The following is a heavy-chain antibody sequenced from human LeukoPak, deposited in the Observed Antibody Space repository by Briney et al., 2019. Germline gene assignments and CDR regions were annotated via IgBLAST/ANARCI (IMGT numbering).Heavy chain of an antibody. CDR2: ISSSSNDI. V-gene: IGHV3-21*01. D-gene: IGHD2-2*01. J-gene: IGHJ4*02. CDR3: ARGYQRPDY. CDR1: GFTFSTYT. Sequence: GSLRLSCAASGFTFSTYTMNWVRQAPGKGLEWVSSISSSSNDINYADSVKGRFTISRDNAMNSVHLQMNSLRVEDTAVYYCARGYQRPDYWGQGTLITVSS.